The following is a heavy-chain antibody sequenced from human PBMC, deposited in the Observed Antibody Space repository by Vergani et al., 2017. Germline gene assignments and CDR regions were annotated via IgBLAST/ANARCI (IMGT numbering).Heavy chain of an antibody. CDR3: ASAYSSSWYGSGDDY. CDR2: INPNSGGT. D-gene: IGHD6-13*01. V-gene: IGHV1-2*02. J-gene: IGHJ4*02. Sequence: VQLVQSGAEVKKPGASVKVSCKASGYTFTGYYMHWVRQAPGQGLEWMGWINPNSGGTNYAQKFQGRVTMTRDTSISTAYMELSRLRSDDTAVYYCASAYSSSWYGSGDDYWGQGTLVTVSS. CDR1: GYTFTGYY.